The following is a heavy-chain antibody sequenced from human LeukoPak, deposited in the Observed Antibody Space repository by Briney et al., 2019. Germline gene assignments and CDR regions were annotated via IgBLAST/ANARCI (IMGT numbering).Heavy chain of an antibody. J-gene: IGHJ4*02. V-gene: IGHV3-21*01. Sequence: GGSLRLSCAASGFTFSRYSMNWVRQAPGKGLEWVSSTSGSSDFIYYADSVKGRFTISRDNAKNSLYLQMRSLRAEDTAVYFCAREILGEFGLDYWGQGALVTVSS. CDR3: AREILGEFGLDY. CDR2: TSGSSDFI. CDR1: GFTFSRYS. D-gene: IGHD3-3*01.